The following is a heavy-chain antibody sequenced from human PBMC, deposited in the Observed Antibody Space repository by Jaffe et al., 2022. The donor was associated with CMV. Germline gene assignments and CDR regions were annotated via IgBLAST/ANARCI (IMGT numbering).Heavy chain of an antibody. CDR3: AKMARGVYDSSGIILLWEDY. D-gene: IGHD3-22*01. V-gene: IGHV3-23*04. CDR2: ISGSGGST. Sequence: EVQLVESGGGLVQPGGSLRLSCAASGFTFSSYAMSWVRQAPGKGLEWVSAISGSGGSTYYADSVKGRFTISRDNSKNTLYLQMNSLRAEDTAVYYCAKMARGVYDSSGIILLWEDYWGQGTLVTVSS. J-gene: IGHJ4*02. CDR1: GFTFSSYA.